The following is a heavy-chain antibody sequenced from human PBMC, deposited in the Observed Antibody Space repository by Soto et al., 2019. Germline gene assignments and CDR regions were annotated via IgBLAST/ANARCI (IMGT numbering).Heavy chain of an antibody. CDR2: IYWDDDK. J-gene: IGHJ4*02. CDR3: AHSRPPRLLDY. Sequence: QITLKESGPPLVKPTQPLTLTCTFSGFSLSTSGVGVGWIRQPPGKALEWLALIYWDDDKRYSPSLNSSLTITKYTSKNQVVLTMTNMDPVDTATCYCAHSRPPRLLDYWGQGTLVTVSS. D-gene: IGHD6-6*01. CDR1: GFSLSTSGVG. V-gene: IGHV2-5*02.